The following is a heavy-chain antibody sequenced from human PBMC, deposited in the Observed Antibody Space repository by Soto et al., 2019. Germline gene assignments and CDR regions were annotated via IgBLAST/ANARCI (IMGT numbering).Heavy chain of an antibody. D-gene: IGHD2-21*01. CDR2: INHSGST. Sequence: PSETLSVTCAVYGGSFSGYYWSWIRQPPGKGLEWIGEINHSGSTNYNPSLKSRVTISVDTSKNQFSLKLSSVTAADTAVYYCASRGLWWYIYYFDYWGQVTLVTVSS. J-gene: IGHJ4*02. CDR3: ASRGLWWYIYYFDY. V-gene: IGHV4-34*01. CDR1: GGSFSGYY.